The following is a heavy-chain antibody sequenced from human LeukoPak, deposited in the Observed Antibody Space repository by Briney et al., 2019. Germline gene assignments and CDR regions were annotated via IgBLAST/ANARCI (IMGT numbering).Heavy chain of an antibody. CDR3: ARRGIWDLRIGNWFDP. CDR1: GDSITTNSYX. D-gene: IGHD3-16*01. V-gene: IGHV4-39*01. J-gene: IGHJ5*02. Sequence: SETLSLTCSISGDSITTNSYXXXXXXQXXXXXXXXXGXIYSXGNSYYNPSLKXRATISPDTSKNQYSLRLTSVTAADTAIYYCARRGIWDLRIGNWFDPWGQGILVIVSS. CDR2: IYSXGNS.